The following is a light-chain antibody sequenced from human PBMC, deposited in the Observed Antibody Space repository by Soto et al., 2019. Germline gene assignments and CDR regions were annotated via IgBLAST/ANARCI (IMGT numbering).Light chain of an antibody. V-gene: IGKV3-11*01. Sequence: EIVLTQSPATLSLSPGARATLSCRASQSVSSYLAWYQQKPGQAPRLLIYDASNRATGIPARFSGSGSGTDFTLTISSLEPEDFAVYYCQQGSDWPITFGPGTRLEIK. J-gene: IGKJ5*01. CDR3: QQGSDWPIT. CDR1: QSVSSY. CDR2: DAS.